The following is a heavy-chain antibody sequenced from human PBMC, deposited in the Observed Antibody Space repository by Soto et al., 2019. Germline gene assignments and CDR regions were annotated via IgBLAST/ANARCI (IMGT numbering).Heavy chain of an antibody. V-gene: IGHV5-51*01. Sequence: GESPKISCKGSGYSFTSYWIGWVRQMPGKGLEWMGIIYPGDSDTRYSPSFQGQVTISADKSISTAYLQWSSLKASDTAMYYCARGERWLQLQDAFDIWGQGTMVTVSS. D-gene: IGHD5-12*01. CDR3: ARGERWLQLQDAFDI. CDR1: GYSFTSYW. J-gene: IGHJ3*02. CDR2: IYPGDSDT.